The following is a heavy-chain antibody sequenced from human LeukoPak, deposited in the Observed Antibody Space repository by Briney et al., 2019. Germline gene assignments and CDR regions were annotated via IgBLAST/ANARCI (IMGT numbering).Heavy chain of an antibody. CDR3: ARGYCSRTSCEDFDY. CDR1: GFTFSHYS. CDR2: ISASSSFI. J-gene: IGHJ4*02. Sequence: SGGSLRLSCAASGFTFSHYSMNWVRQAPGKGLEWVSSISASSSFIYYADSLKGRFTISRDNAKSSLYLQMNSLRAEDTAVFYCARGYCSRTSCEDFDYWGQGTLVTVSS. V-gene: IGHV3-21*01. D-gene: IGHD2-2*01.